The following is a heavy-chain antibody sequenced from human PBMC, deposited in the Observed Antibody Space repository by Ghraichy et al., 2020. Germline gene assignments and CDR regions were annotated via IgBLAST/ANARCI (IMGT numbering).Heavy chain of an antibody. V-gene: IGHV1-18*01. CDR3: ARVRMGQGDYYSYGMDV. Sequence: ASVKVSCKASGYSVTTYGITWVRQASGQGLEWMGWISAYQGHTNYAQKFQGRVTMTTDPSATTAYMELRNLRSDDTAVYYCARVRMGQGDYYSYGMDVWGQGTTVTVS. CDR1: GYSVTTYG. J-gene: IGHJ6*02. CDR2: ISAYQGHT.